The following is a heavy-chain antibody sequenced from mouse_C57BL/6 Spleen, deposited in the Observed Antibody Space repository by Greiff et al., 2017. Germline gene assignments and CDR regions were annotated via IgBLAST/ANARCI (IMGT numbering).Heavy chain of an antibody. D-gene: IGHD3-3*01. Sequence: QVQLQQSGAELVMPGASVKLSCTASGYTFTSYWMHWVKQRPGQGLEWIGEIDPSDSYTNYNQKFKGKSTFTVDKSSSTAYMQLSSLTSEDSAVYYWTRGGDGGRDYWGQGTTLTVSS. CDR1: GYTFTSYW. CDR3: TRGGDGGRDY. J-gene: IGHJ2*01. CDR2: IDPSDSYT. V-gene: IGHV1-69*01.